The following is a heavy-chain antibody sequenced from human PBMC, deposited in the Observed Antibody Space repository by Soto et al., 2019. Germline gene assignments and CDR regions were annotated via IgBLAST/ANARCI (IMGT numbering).Heavy chain of an antibody. CDR2: IKEDGSDK. CDR3: ARAITWKSYYYMDV. D-gene: IGHD1-20*01. V-gene: IGHV3-7*01. CDR1: GFTFSNCF. Sequence: EVQLVESGGGLVQPGGSLTLSCTTSGFTFSNCFMSWVRQSPGKGLEWVANIKEDGSDKYYVDSVKGRFTISRDNAKNTLYLQVNSLRAEDTAVYYCARAITWKSYYYMDVWGRGTTATVSS. J-gene: IGHJ6*03.